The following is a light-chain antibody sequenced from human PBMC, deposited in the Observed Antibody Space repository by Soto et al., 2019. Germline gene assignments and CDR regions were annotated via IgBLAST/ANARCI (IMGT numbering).Light chain of an antibody. CDR1: SFNIGNNY. V-gene: IGLV1-51*01. CDR3: AAWDGSLNGDV. J-gene: IGLJ1*01. CDR2: DNN. Sequence: QSVLTQPPSVSAAPGQKVTISCSGGSFNIGNNYVSWYQQLPGTAPKLLIYDNNKRPSGIPDRFSGSKSGTSASLAISGLQSEDEADYYCAAWDGSLNGDVFGTGTKVTVL.